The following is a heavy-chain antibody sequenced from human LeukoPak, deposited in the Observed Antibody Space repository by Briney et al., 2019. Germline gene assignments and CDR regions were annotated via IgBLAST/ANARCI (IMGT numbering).Heavy chain of an antibody. CDR1: GFTFSSYG. CDR3: AKGGLRYFVGVAGNFDY. V-gene: IGHV3-30*18. Sequence: PGGSLRLSCAASGFTFSSYGMHWVRQAPGKGLEWVAVISYDGSNKYYADSVKGRFTISRDNSKNTLYLQMNSLRAEDTAVYYCAKGGLRYFVGVAGNFDYRGQGTLVTVSS. D-gene: IGHD3-9*01. CDR2: ISYDGSNK. J-gene: IGHJ4*02.